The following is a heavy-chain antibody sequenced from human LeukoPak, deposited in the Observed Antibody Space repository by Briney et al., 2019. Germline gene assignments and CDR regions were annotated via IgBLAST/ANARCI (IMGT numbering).Heavy chain of an antibody. Sequence: PGGSLRLSCSASGFTLRSYAMGWVRQAPGKVLEWVSAISDTGDKTYYADSVKGRFTISRDNSRNTLYLQMSRLRAEDTALFYCAKMADSTPYSSGTFDSWGQGTLVTVSS. J-gene: IGHJ4*02. CDR3: AKMADSTPYSSGTFDS. CDR2: ISDTGDKT. D-gene: IGHD3-10*01. CDR1: GFTLRSYA. V-gene: IGHV3-23*01.